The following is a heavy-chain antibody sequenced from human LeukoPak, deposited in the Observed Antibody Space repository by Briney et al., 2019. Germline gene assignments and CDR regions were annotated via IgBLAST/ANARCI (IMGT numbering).Heavy chain of an antibody. V-gene: IGHV1-2*02. CDR2: INPNSGGT. J-gene: IGHJ6*03. Sequence: ASVKVSCKASGYTFTSYDINWVRQATGQGLEWMGWINPNSGGTNYAQTFQGRVTMNRDTSISTAYMELSRLRSDDTAVYYCARSELAAAIYYYYMDVWGKGTTVTVSS. CDR1: GYTFTSYD. CDR3: ARSELAAAIYYYYMDV. D-gene: IGHD2-2*01.